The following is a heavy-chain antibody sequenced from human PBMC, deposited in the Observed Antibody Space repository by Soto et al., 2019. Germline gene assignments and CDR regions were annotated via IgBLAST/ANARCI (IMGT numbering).Heavy chain of an antibody. D-gene: IGHD3-10*01. V-gene: IGHV3-30-3*01. CDR2: ISYDGSNK. Sequence: QVQLVESGGGVVQPGRSLRLSRAASGFTFSSYAMHWVRQAPGKGLEWVAVISYDGSNKYYADSVKGRFTISRDNSKNTLYLQMNSRRAEDTAVYYCARDATIILRWFGERTPPGGMDVWGQGTTVTVSS. J-gene: IGHJ6*02. CDR3: ARDATIILRWFGERTPPGGMDV. CDR1: GFTFSSYA.